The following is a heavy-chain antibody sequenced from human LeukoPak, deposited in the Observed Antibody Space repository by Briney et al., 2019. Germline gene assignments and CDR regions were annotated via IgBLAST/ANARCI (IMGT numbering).Heavy chain of an antibody. Sequence: PSETLSLTCAVYGGSFSGYYWSWIRQPPWKGLEWIGEINHSGSTNYNPSLKSRVTISVDTSKNQFSLKLSSVTAADTAVYYCARDAQWLVRYFDYWGQGTLVTVSS. D-gene: IGHD6-19*01. CDR3: ARDAQWLVRYFDY. J-gene: IGHJ4*02. CDR1: GGSFSGYY. V-gene: IGHV4-34*01. CDR2: INHSGST.